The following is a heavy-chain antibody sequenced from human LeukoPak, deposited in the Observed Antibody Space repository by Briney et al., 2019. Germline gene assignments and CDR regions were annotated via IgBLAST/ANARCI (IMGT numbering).Heavy chain of an antibody. Sequence: GASVKVSCKASGGTFSSYAMSWVRQAPGQGLEWMGGIIPIFGTANYAQKFQGRVAITADKSTSTAYMELSSLRSDDTAVYYCATDPHSGSHQRTGWGQGTLVTVSS. CDR2: IIPIFGTA. CDR1: GGTFSSYA. J-gene: IGHJ4*02. CDR3: ATDPHSGSHQRTG. V-gene: IGHV1-69*06. D-gene: IGHD1-26*01.